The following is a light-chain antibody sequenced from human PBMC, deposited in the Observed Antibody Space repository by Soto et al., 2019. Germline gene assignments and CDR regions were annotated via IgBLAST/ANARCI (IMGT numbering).Light chain of an antibody. J-gene: IGKJ1*01. V-gene: IGKV3-20*01. CDR1: QSVPSNH. CDR3: QQYGSSTT. Sequence: VFAHSPGILSLSPGDRAILSCRSSQSVPSNHIAWYQQRSGQAPRPLMFGASIRAAGVPDRFSGSGSGTDFTLTISRLEPEDFAVYHCQQYGSSTTFGQGTKVDIK. CDR2: GAS.